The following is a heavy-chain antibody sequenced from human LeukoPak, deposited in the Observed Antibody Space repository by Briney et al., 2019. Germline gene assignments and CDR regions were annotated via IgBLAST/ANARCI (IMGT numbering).Heavy chain of an antibody. D-gene: IGHD5-18*01. CDR1: GFTFRDYW. V-gene: IGHV3-7*01. CDR2: TDQDASEI. Sequence: GRSLRLSCAASGFTFRDYWMSWVRQAPGKGLEWVANTDQDASEINYVDSVTGRFTISRDNAKNSLHLQMNSLRAEDTAVYYCARDLGYSQFDSWGQGTLVTVSS. J-gene: IGHJ5*01. CDR3: ARDLGYSQFDS.